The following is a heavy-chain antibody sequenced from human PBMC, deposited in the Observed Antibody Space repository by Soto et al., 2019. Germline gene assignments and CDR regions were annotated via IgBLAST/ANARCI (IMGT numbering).Heavy chain of an antibody. V-gene: IGHV3-23*01. Sequence: EVQLLESGGGLVQPGGSLRLSCAASGFTFSSYAMSWVRQAPGRGLEWVSAISGSGGSTYYADSVKGRFTISRDNSKNTPYLQMNSLRAEDTAVYYCATRSSGWYFDYWGQGTLVTVSS. J-gene: IGHJ4*02. CDR3: ATRSSGWYFDY. CDR1: GFTFSSYA. CDR2: ISGSGGST. D-gene: IGHD6-19*01.